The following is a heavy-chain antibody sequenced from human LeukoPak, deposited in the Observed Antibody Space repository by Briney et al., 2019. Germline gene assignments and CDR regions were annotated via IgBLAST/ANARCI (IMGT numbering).Heavy chain of an antibody. D-gene: IGHD6-19*01. V-gene: IGHV4-39*07. CDR1: GGSISSSSYF. CDR3: ARDGWSYYYMDV. J-gene: IGHJ6*03. CDR2: IYYSGST. Sequence: NSSETLSLTCTVSGGSISSSSYFWAWIRQPPGKGLEWIGSIYYSGSTYYNPSLKSRVTISVDTSKNQFSLKLSSVTAADTAVYYCARDGWSYYYMDVWGKGTTVTVSS.